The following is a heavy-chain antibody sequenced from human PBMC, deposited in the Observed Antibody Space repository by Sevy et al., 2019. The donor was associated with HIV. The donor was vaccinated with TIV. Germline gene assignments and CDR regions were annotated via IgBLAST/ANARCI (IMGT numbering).Heavy chain of an antibody. J-gene: IGHJ4*02. CDR2: IKQDGSEK. CDR1: GFTFSSYW. CDR3: ARPYYYDSSGLIDY. D-gene: IGHD3-22*01. V-gene: IGHV3-7*01. Sequence: AGSLRLSCAASGFTFSSYWMSWVRQAPGKGLEWVANIKQDGSEKYYVDSVKGRFTISRDNAKNSLYLQMNSLRAEDTAVYYCARPYYYDSSGLIDYWGQGTLVTVSS.